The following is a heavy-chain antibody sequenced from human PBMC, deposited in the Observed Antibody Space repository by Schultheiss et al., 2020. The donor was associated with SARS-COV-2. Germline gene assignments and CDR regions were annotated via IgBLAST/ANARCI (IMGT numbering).Heavy chain of an antibody. CDR2: INHSGST. J-gene: IGHJ1*01. D-gene: IGHD1-1*01. Sequence: SQTLSLTCAVYGGSFSDYYWSWIRQPPGKGLEWIGEINHSGSTNYNPSLKSRVTISVDTSRNQFSLKVNSATAADTAVYYCARSGRYFQHWAQGTLVTVSS. CDR1: GGSFSDYY. CDR3: ARSGRYFQH. V-gene: IGHV4-34*01.